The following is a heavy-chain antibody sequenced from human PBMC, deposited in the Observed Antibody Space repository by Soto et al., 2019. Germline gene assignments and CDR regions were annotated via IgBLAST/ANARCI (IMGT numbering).Heavy chain of an antibody. Sequence: GASVKVSCKASGYTFTSYDLSWVRQAPGQGLEWMGWISAYNGNTNYAQKLQGRVTMTTDTSTSTAYMELRSLRSDDTAVYYCAGPLTDYFISTIWHARHAFDIWCQATMVTVSS. V-gene: IGHV1-18*01. D-gene: IGHD2-2*01. CDR1: GYTFTSYD. J-gene: IGHJ3*02. CDR2: ISAYNGNT. CDR3: AGPLTDYFISTIWHARHAFDI.